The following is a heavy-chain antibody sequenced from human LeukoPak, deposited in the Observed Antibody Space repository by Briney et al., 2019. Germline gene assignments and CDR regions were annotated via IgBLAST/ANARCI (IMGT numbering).Heavy chain of an antibody. CDR3: AKDGVVVAAIRGSYFDY. CDR2: ISSSSSYI. J-gene: IGHJ4*02. V-gene: IGHV3-21*01. Sequence: GGSLRLSCAASGFTFSSYSMNWVRQAPGKGLEWVSSISSSSSYIYYADSVKGRFTISRDNAKNSLYLQMNSLRAEDTAVYYCAKDGVVVAAIRGSYFDYWGQGTLVTVSS. CDR1: GFTFSSYS. D-gene: IGHD2-15*01.